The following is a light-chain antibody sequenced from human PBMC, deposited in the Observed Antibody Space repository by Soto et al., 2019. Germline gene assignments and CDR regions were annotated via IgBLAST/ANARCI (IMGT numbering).Light chain of an antibody. Sequence: EIVLTQSPGTLSLSPGERVTLSCRASQSVSSSYLAWYQQKPGQAPRLLIYGASSRATGIPDRFSGSGSGTDLTLTISRLEPEDFAVYYCQQYGSSPPITFGQGTRLEIK. J-gene: IGKJ5*01. CDR3: QQYGSSPPIT. CDR1: QSVSSSY. CDR2: GAS. V-gene: IGKV3-20*01.